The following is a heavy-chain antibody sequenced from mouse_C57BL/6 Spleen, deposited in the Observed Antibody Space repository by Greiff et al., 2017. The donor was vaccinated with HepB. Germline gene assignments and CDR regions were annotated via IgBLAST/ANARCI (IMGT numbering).Heavy chain of an antibody. Sequence: VQLKQSGAELMKPGASVKLSCKATGYTFTGYWIEWVKQRPGHGLEWIGEILPGSGSTNYNEKFKGKATFTADTSSNTAYMQLSSLTTEDSAIYYCARSGHYYGSSNYFDYWGQGTTLTVSS. CDR1: GYTFTGYW. D-gene: IGHD1-1*01. J-gene: IGHJ2*01. CDR2: ILPGSGST. V-gene: IGHV1-9*01. CDR3: ARSGHYYGSSNYFDY.